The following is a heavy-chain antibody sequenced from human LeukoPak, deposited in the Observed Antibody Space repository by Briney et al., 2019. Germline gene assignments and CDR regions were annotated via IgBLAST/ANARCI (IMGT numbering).Heavy chain of an antibody. CDR3: ARDQGAARPWYFDL. D-gene: IGHD6-6*01. J-gene: IGHJ2*01. CDR2: IWYDGGNK. CDR1: GFNFRNYV. Sequence: GRSLRLSCAASGFNFRNYVMHWVRQAPGKGLEWVAVIWYDGGNKYDEDSVKGRFTISRENAKNMLYLQMNSLRAEDTAVYYCARDQGAARPWYFDLWGRGTLVTVSS. V-gene: IGHV3-33*01.